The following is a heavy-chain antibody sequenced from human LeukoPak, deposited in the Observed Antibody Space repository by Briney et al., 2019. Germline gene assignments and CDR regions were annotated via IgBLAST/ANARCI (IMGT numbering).Heavy chain of an antibody. D-gene: IGHD3-10*01. CDR3: ARERLWFGELLFYFDY. J-gene: IGHJ4*02. Sequence: GRSLRLSCAASGFTFSSYAMHWVRLAPGKGLEWVAVISYDGSNKYYADSVKGRFTISRDNSKNTLYLQMNSLRAEDTAVYYCARERLWFGELLFYFDYWGQGTLVTVSS. V-gene: IGHV3-30*04. CDR1: GFTFSSYA. CDR2: ISYDGSNK.